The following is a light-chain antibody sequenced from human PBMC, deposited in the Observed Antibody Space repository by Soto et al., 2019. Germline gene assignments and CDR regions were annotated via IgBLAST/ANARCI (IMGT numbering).Light chain of an antibody. V-gene: IGKV3-20*01. Sequence: EIVLTQSPGTLSLSPGERATLSCRASQSVSSSYLAWYQQKPGQAPRLLIYGASSRATGIPDRFSGSGSGKDFTLTISRLEPEVFAVYYCQQYGSSPLTFGGGTRVDIK. CDR1: QSVSSSY. CDR3: QQYGSSPLT. J-gene: IGKJ4*01. CDR2: GAS.